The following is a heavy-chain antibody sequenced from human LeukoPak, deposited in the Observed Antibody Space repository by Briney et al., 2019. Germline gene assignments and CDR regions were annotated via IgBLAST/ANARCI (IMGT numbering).Heavy chain of an antibody. CDR3: ARGNGYSGWFDP. Sequence: SETLSLTCTVSGGSISSYYWSWIRQPPGKGLEWIGEINHSGSTNYNPSLKSRVTISVDTSKNQFSLKLSSVTAADTAVYYCARGNGYSGWFDPWGQGTLVTVSS. CDR2: INHSGST. D-gene: IGHD5-24*01. CDR1: GGSISSYY. V-gene: IGHV4-34*01. J-gene: IGHJ5*02.